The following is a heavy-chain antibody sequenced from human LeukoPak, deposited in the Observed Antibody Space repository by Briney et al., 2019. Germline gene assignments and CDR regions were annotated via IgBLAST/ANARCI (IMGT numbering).Heavy chain of an antibody. D-gene: IGHD3-10*01. CDR1: GGSISSGDYY. J-gene: IGHJ3*02. Sequence: PSENLSLTCTVSGGSISSGDYYWSWIRQPPGKGLEWIGYIYYSGSTYYNPSLKSRVTISVDTSKNQFSLKVTSATAADTAVYCCARASISMVRGVINTVDAFDIWGQGTMVTVSS. CDR2: IYYSGST. V-gene: IGHV4-30-4*02. CDR3: ARASISMVRGVINTVDAFDI.